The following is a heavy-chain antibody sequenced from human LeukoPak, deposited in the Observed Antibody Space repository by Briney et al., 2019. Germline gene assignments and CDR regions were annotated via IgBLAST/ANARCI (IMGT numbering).Heavy chain of an antibody. CDR1: GFTFSNYG. CDR3: TTDLRGGSRAVDY. Sequence: GRSLRLSCAASGFTFSNYGMHWVRQAPGKGLEWVVCIKSKTDGETTDYAAPVKGRFTISRDDSKNTLYLQMNSLKTEDTAVYYCTTDLRGGSRAVDYWGQGTLVTVSS. D-gene: IGHD2-15*01. V-gene: IGHV3-15*01. J-gene: IGHJ4*02. CDR2: IKSKTDGETT.